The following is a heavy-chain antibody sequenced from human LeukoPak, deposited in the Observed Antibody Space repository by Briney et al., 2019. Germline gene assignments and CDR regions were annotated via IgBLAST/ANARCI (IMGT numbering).Heavy chain of an antibody. V-gene: IGHV4-59*01. CDR2: VYYTGST. J-gene: IGHJ4*02. Sequence: SETLSLTCTVSGDFISTYYWSWIRRPPGKGLEWIGYVYYTGSTNYNPSLKGRVTISVDTSKNQFFLKLSSVTAADTAMYYCARASIRYYDSSAYSHWGQGALVTVSS. CDR3: ARASIRYYDSSAYSH. CDR1: GDFISTYY. D-gene: IGHD3-22*01.